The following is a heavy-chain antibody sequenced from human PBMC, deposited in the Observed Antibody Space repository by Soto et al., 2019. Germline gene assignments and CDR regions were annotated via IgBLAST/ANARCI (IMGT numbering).Heavy chain of an antibody. CDR1: GFTFSSYA. Sequence: GGSLRLSCAASGFTFSSYAMSWVRQAPGKGLEWVSAISGSGGSTYYADSVKGRFTISRDNSKNTLYLQMNSLRAEDTAVYYCAKDLLVECSGGSCYSGSYYGMDVWGQGTTVTVSS. CDR3: AKDLLVECSGGSCYSGSYYGMDV. V-gene: IGHV3-23*01. J-gene: IGHJ6*02. D-gene: IGHD2-15*01. CDR2: ISGSGGST.